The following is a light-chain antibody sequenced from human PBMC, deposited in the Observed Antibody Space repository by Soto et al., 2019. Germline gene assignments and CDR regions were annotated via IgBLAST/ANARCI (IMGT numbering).Light chain of an antibody. J-gene: IGLJ2*01. CDR2: EVS. V-gene: IGLV2-23*02. Sequence: QSVLTQPASVSGSPGQSITISCTGTSSDVGSHNFVSWYQQHPGKAPELMIYEVSKRPSGVSSRFSGSKSGNTASLTISGLQAEDEADYYCYSYVGSISFGGGTKLTV. CDR1: SSDVGSHNF. CDR3: YSYVGSIS.